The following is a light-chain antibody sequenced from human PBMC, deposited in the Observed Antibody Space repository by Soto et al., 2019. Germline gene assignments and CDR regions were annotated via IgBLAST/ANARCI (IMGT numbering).Light chain of an antibody. CDR1: QSVSSS. Sequence: EIVLKPSPGTLSLSPRDRATLSCMASQSVSSSLAWYQQTPGRAPRLLIYGASTRATGIPTRFSGSGSGTEFTLTISSLQPDDVATYYCQQYNDYSWTFGQGGKV. V-gene: IGKV3-15*01. J-gene: IGKJ1*01. CDR3: QQYNDYSWT. CDR2: GAS.